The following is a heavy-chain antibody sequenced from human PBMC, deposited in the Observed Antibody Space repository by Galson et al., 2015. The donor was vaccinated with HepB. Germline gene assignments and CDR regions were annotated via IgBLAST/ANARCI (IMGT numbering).Heavy chain of an antibody. J-gene: IGHJ4*02. Sequence: SVKVSCKASGYTFTRHSINWVRQAPGQGLEWMGFINPNTGDLMYAQGFRGQFIFSLDTSSSTAYLHIGSLKAADTAVYFCARDGWRDGYTVFDYWGQGTLVTVSS. CDR1: GYTFTRHS. V-gene: IGHV7-4-1*01. CDR3: ARDGWRDGYTVFDY. CDR2: INPNTGDL. D-gene: IGHD5-24*01.